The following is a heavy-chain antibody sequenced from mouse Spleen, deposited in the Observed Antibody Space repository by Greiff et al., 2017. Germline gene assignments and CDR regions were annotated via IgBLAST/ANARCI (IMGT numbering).Heavy chain of an antibody. CDR2: INPYNGGT. D-gene: IGHD1-1*02. CDR1: GYSFTGYT. Sequence: VPLVASGPVLVKPGASMKISCKASGYSFTGYTMNWVKQSHGQNLEWIGLINPYNGGTSYNQKFKGKATLTVDKSSSTAYMELLSQTSEDTAVYDCARWGGTTEYFEEWGAGNTVTVSS. V-gene: IGHV1-18*01. J-gene: IGHJ1*01. CDR3: ARWGGTTEYFEE.